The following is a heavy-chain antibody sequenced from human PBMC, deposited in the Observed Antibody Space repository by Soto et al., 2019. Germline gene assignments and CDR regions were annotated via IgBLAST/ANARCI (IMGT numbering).Heavy chain of an antibody. J-gene: IGHJ6*02. CDR2: INPSGGST. V-gene: IGHV1-46*01. Sequence: ASVKVSCKASGYTFTSYYMHWVRQAPGQGLEWMGIINPSGGSTSYAQKLQGRVTMTRDTSTSTVYMELSGLRSEDTAVYYCARYIKGGYSGYEDGRNDYGMDVWGQGTTVTVSS. D-gene: IGHD5-12*01. CDR1: GYTFTSYY. CDR3: ARYIKGGYSGYEDGRNDYGMDV.